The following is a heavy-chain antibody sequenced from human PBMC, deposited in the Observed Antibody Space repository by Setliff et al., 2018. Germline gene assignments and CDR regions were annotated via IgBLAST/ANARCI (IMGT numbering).Heavy chain of an antibody. D-gene: IGHD3-16*01. J-gene: IGHJ4*02. CDR3: TRSRAPRVVLAADFDF. Sequence: ASVKVSCKASGYTFTGYYMHWVRQAPGQGLEWMGRINPNSGETNYAQKFQDRLSVTADTSSKTTYMELRSPTSDDTAVYFCTRSRAPRVVLAADFDFWGQGTLVTVSS. CDR2: INPNSGET. V-gene: IGHV1-2*06. CDR1: GYTFTGYY.